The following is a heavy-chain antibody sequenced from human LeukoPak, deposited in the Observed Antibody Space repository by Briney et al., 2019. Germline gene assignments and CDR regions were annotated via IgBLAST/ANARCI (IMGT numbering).Heavy chain of an antibody. CDR2: IVTGSGAT. D-gene: IGHD2-2*01. V-gene: IGHV1-2*07. J-gene: IGHJ5*02. CDR3: VRNGFCDTTSCYSLFDP. CDR1: GGTFSSYA. Sequence: GASVKVSCKASGGTFSSYAISWVRQAPGQGLEWMGWIVTGSGATNYAHNFQGRVTMTTDTSISTAYMELSSLTSDDTAVYYCVRNGFCDTTSCYSLFDPWGQGTLVTVSS.